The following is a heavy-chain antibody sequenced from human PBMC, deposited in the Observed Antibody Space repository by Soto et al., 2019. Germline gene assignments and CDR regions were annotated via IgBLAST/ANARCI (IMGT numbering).Heavy chain of an antibody. CDR2: VYYTGST. D-gene: IGHD6-19*01. Sequence: QVHLQESGPGLVKPSETLSLTCAVSGDSMNGHYWSWIRQPPGKGLEWIAYVYYTGSTSYNPSHQGRLTISVDTSTHLLSLTVRSLTAADPAVYYCARVGYSSGHFDSWGQGTLVTVSS. CDR1: GDSMNGHY. V-gene: IGHV4-59*11. J-gene: IGHJ4*02. CDR3: ARVGYSSGHFDS.